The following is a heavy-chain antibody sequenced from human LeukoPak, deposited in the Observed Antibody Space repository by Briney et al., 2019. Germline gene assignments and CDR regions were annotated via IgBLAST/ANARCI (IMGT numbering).Heavy chain of an antibody. D-gene: IGHD3-10*01. CDR3: AKRGVVIRVILVGFHKQAYYFDS. J-gene: IGHJ4*02. CDR2: ISDSGGST. Sequence: GGSLRLSSAVPGITLCKYGMCWVRPAPGEGLEWVAGISDSGGSTNYADSVKGRFTISRDNAKNTLYLQMNSLRAEDTAVYFCAKRGVVIRVILVGFHKQAYYFDSWGQGALVTVSS. V-gene: IGHV3-23*01. CDR1: GITLCKYG.